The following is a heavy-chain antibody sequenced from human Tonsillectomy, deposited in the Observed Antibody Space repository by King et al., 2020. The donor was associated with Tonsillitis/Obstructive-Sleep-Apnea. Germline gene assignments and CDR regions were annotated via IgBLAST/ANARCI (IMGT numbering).Heavy chain of an antibody. D-gene: IGHD3-3*01. CDR3: ARSVTIFGVVNPHFYYYMDV. J-gene: IGHJ6*03. V-gene: IGHV1-69*01. CDR2: IIAIFGTT. CDR1: GGTFSSYT. Sequence: QLVQSGAEVKKPGSSVKVSCKASGGTFSSYTISWVRQAPGQGLEWMGGIIAIFGTTNYAQKFQGRVTITADESTSTAYMELSSLRSEDTAVYYCARSVTIFGVVNPHFYYYMDVWGKGTTGTVSS.